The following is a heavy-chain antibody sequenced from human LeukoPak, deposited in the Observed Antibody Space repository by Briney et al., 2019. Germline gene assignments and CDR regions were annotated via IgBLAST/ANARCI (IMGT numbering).Heavy chain of an antibody. CDR3: ARYWGPYDNSGAYFDY. V-gene: IGHV4-39*01. Sequence: SEALSLTFTVSLDSISSSSYYWVWLRHPPGKGLEWIATIHYTGSTYYNPSLKSRVTIDTSKNQFSLKLSSVTAADTAMYYCARYWGPYDNSGAYFDYWGQGALGTVSS. D-gene: IGHD3-22*01. CDR1: LDSISSSSYY. J-gene: IGHJ4*02. CDR2: IHYTGST.